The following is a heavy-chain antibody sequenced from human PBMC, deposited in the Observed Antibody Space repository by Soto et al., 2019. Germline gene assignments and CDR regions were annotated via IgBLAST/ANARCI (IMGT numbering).Heavy chain of an antibody. CDR2: ISYDGTMK. D-gene: IGHD6-13*01. CDR3: ARCVASAGDVLDY. V-gene: IGHV3-30-3*01. CDR1: GFTFSTYA. Sequence: PGGSLRLSCAASGFTFSTYAMHWVRQAPGKGLEWVAVISYDGTMKYFADSVKARFTISRDNSKNTLYLQMNGLRTEDTAVYYCARCVASAGDVLDYWGQGTLVTVSS. J-gene: IGHJ4*02.